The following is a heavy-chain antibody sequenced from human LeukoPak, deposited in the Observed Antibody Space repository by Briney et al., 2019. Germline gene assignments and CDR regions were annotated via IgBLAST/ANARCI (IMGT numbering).Heavy chain of an antibody. J-gene: IGHJ6*02. V-gene: IGHV3-13*01. CDR2: IGTAGDT. CDR3: ARAMVRGVIKYHGMDV. Sequence: PGGSLRLSCAASGFTFSSYDMHWVCQATGKGLEWVSAIGTAGDTYYPGSVKGRFTISRENAKNSLYLQMNSLRAGDTAVYYCARAMVRGVIKYHGMDVWGQGTTVTVSS. D-gene: IGHD3-10*01. CDR1: GFTFSSYD.